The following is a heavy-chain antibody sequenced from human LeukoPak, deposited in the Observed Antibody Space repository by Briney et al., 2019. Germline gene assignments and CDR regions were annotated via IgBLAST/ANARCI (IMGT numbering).Heavy chain of an antibody. J-gene: IGHJ3*02. CDR3: ARDLRAAAGARRHHAFDI. CDR2: LSDSGGS. CDR1: GGSISTNNHY. Sequence: SETLSLTCTVSGGSISTNNHYWGWIRQPPGEGLEWIAYLSDSGGSDYNPSLRGRVTISLDTSKNQFSLRLTSVTAADTAVYYCARDLRAAAGARRHHAFDIWGQGTMVTVSS. V-gene: IGHV4-61*01. D-gene: IGHD6-13*01.